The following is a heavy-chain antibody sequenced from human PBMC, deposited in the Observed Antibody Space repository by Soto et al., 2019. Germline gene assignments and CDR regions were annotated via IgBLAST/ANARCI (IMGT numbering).Heavy chain of an antibody. J-gene: IGHJ5*02. Sequence: SETLSLTCAVYGGSFSGYYWSWIRQPPGKGLEWIGEINHSGSTNYIPSLKSRVTISVDTSKSQFSLKLSSVTAADTAVYYCARGLARLRVRGHNWFDTWGQGTLVTVSS. D-gene: IGHD3-10*01. CDR3: ARGLARLRVRGHNWFDT. V-gene: IGHV4-34*01. CDR1: GGSFSGYY. CDR2: INHSGST.